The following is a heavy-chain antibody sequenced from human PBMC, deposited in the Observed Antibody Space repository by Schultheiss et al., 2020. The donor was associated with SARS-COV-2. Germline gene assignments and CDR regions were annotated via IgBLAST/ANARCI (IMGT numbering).Heavy chain of an antibody. J-gene: IGHJ1*01. CDR3: ARSGRYFQH. V-gene: IGHV4-59*12. CDR1: GGSFSGYY. D-gene: IGHD1-1*01. Sequence: SETLSLTCAVYGGSFSGYYWSWIRQPPGKGLEWIGYIYYSGSTNYSPSLKSRVTMSVDTSRNQFSLKVNSATAADTAVYYCARSGRYFQHWAQGTLVTVSS. CDR2: IYYSGST.